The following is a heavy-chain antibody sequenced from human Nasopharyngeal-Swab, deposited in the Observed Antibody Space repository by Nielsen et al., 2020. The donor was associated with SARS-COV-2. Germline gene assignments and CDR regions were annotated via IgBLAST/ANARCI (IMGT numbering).Heavy chain of an antibody. J-gene: IGHJ4*02. Sequence: ASVKVSCKASGYTFTNYYIHWMRQAPGQGLEWMGIINPSGGSTNYAQKFQGRVTMTRDTSTSTVYMELSSLRSEDTVLYYCARVKDSGDSPDYWGQGTLVTVSS. CDR1: GYTFTNYY. CDR3: ARVKDSGDSPDY. D-gene: IGHD4-17*01. V-gene: IGHV1-46*01. CDR2: INPSGGST.